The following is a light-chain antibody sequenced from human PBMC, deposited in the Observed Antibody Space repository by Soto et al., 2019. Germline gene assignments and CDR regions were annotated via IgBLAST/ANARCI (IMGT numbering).Light chain of an antibody. CDR2: GAS. V-gene: IGKV3-15*01. J-gene: IGKJ3*01. CDR1: QSVSSN. CDR3: QQYNNWPTFT. Sequence: EIVMTQSPATLSVSPGERATLSCRASQSVSSNLAWYQQKPGQAPRLLIYGASTRATGIPARFSGSGSGTEFTLNIRSLQSEDFAVYYCQQYNNWPTFTFGPGTKVDIK.